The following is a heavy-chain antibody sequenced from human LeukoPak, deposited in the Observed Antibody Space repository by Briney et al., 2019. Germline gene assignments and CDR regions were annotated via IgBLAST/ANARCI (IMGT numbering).Heavy chain of an antibody. V-gene: IGHV3-66*01. Sequence: GGSLRLSCAASGFTVNSNDMSWARQAPGKGLEWVAVIYSGGSTYYADSVKGRFTISRDNSKNTLFLQMNSLRAEDTAVYYCARYRGYGMDVWGQGTTVTVSS. CDR2: IYSGGST. J-gene: IGHJ6*02. CDR1: GFTVNSND. CDR3: ARYRGYGMDV. D-gene: IGHD1-26*01.